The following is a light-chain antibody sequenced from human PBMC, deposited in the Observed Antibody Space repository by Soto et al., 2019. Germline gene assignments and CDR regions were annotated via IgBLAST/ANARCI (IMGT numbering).Light chain of an antibody. CDR3: AAWDDSLSGWV. CDR2: RNN. CDR1: SSNIGSNY. Sequence: QLVLTQPPSASGTPGQRVTISCSGSSSNIGSNYVYWYQQFPGTAPKLLIYRNNQRPSGVPDRFSGSKSGTSASLAISGLRSEDEADYHCAAWDDSLSGWVFGGGTKVTVL. V-gene: IGLV1-47*01. J-gene: IGLJ3*02.